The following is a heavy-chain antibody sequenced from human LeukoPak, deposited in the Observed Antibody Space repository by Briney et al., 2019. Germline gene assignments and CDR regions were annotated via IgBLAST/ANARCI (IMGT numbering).Heavy chain of an antibody. CDR1: GGSISSYY. CDR2: IYYSGST. D-gene: IGHD3-10*01. CDR3: ARVEGNNWFDP. J-gene: IGHJ5*02. V-gene: IGHV4-59*12. Sequence: PSETLSLTCTVSGGSISSYYWSWIRQPPGKGLEWIGSIYYSGSTYSNPSLKSRVTISVDTSKNQFSLKLTSVTAADTAVYYCARVEGNNWFDPWGQGTLVTVSS.